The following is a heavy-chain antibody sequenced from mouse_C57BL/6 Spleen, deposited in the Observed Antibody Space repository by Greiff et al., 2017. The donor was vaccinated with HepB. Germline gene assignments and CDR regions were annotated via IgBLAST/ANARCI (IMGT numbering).Heavy chain of an antibody. CDR2: INPNNGGT. J-gene: IGHJ4*01. Sequence: EVQLQQSGPELVKPGASVKISCKASGYTFTDYYMNWVKQSHGKSLEWIGDINPNNGGTSYNQKFKGKATLTVDKSSSTAYMELRSLTSEDSAVYYCAREGVAKGYYAMDYWGQGTSVTVSS. D-gene: IGHD1-1*02. CDR3: AREGVAKGYYAMDY. CDR1: GYTFTDYY. V-gene: IGHV1-26*01.